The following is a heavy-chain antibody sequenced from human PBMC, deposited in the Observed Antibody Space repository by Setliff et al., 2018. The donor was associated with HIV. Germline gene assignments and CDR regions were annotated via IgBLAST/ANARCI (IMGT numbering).Heavy chain of an antibody. CDR1: GFTFSSSS. CDR2: INGNGQTT. Sequence: GSLRLSCLASGFTFSSSSMHWVRQTPGKGFEYVSGINGNGQTTYYGDSVKGRLSVSRDNANNLLFLQMNNLRDEDTAVYYCASFYGDYGYWGHGTQVTVS. V-gene: IGHV3-64*04. CDR3: ASFYGDYGY. D-gene: IGHD3-10*01. J-gene: IGHJ4*01.